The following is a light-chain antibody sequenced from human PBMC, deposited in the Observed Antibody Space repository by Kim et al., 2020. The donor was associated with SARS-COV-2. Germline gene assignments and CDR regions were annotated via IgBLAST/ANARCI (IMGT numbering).Light chain of an antibody. CDR1: NIGSKS. Sequence: PGKTARITCWGNNIGSKSLRCYQQQPGQAPVLVIYYDSDRPAGIPERFSGSNSGNTATLTISRVEAGDEADYYCQVWDSSSDHPVFGGGTQLTVL. J-gene: IGLJ2*01. V-gene: IGLV3-21*04. CDR3: QVWDSSSDHPV. CDR2: YDS.